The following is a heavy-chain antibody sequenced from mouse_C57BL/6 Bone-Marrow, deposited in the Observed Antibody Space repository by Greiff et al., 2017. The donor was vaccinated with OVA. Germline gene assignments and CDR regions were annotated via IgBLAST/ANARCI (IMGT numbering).Heavy chain of an antibody. CDR1: GYTFTSYW. J-gene: IGHJ2*01. CDR2: IYPSDSET. CDR3: VSTLYYFDY. D-gene: IGHD4-1*02. Sequence: QVQLKQPGAELVRPGSSVKLSCKASGYTFTSYWMDWVKQRPGQGLEWIGNIYPSDSETHYNQKFKDKATLTVDKSSSTAYMQLSSLTSEDSAVYYCVSTLYYFDYWGQGTTLTVSS. V-gene: IGHV1-61*01.